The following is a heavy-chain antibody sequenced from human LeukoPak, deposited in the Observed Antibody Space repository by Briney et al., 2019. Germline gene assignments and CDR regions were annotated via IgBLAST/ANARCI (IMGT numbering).Heavy chain of an antibody. Sequence: SESLSLTCAVSGGSISSSNWWSWVRQPPGKGLEWIGEIYHSGSTNYNPSLKSRVTISVDKSKNQFSLKLSSVTAADTAVYYCARGRVTIVLPRLDVWGQGTTVTVSS. V-gene: IGHV4-4*02. D-gene: IGHD2-8*01. CDR3: ARGRVTIVLPRLDV. J-gene: IGHJ6*02. CDR1: GGSISSSNW. CDR2: IYHSGST.